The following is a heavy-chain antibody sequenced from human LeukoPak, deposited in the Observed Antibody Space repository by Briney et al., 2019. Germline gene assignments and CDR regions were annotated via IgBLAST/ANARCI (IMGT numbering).Heavy chain of an antibody. CDR1: GFTFSSYA. CDR2: ISGSGGST. Sequence: GGSLRLSCAASGFTFSSYAMSWVRQAPGKGLEWVSAISGSGGSTYYADSVKGRFTISRDNSKNTLYLQMNSLRAEDTAVYYCANDLGYCSGGSCDAADYWGQGTLVTVSS. CDR3: ANDLGYCSGGSCDAADY. J-gene: IGHJ4*02. D-gene: IGHD2-15*01. V-gene: IGHV3-23*01.